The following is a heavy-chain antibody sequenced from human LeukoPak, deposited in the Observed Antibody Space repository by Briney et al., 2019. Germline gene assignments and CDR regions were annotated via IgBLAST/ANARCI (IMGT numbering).Heavy chain of an antibody. CDR3: AKDAGYYDSSGFLFDY. D-gene: IGHD3-22*01. V-gene: IGHV3-23*01. Sequence: GGSLGLSCAASGFTFSSYAMSWVRQAPGKGLEWVSAISGSGGSTYYADSVKGRFTISRDNSKNTLYLQMNSLRAEDTAVYYCAKDAGYYDSSGFLFDYWGQGTLVTVSS. CDR2: ISGSGGST. J-gene: IGHJ4*02. CDR1: GFTFSSYA.